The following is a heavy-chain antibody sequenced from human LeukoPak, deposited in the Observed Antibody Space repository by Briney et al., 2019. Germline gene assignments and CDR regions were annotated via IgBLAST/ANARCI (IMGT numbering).Heavy chain of an antibody. CDR3: ARDHRSTDIDY. J-gene: IGHJ4*02. D-gene: IGHD1-1*01. V-gene: IGHV3-7*01. CDR2: IKQDGSER. Sequence: PGGSLRLSCAASGFTFSSYGIHWVRQAPGKGLEWVANIKQDGSERDYVDSVKGRFTISRDDAKNSLYLQMNSLRVEDTAVYYCARDHRSTDIDYWGQGILVTVSS. CDR1: GFTFSSYG.